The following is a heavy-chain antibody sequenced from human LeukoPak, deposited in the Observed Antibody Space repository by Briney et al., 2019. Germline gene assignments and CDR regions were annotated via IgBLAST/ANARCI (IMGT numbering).Heavy chain of an antibody. CDR3: ARELWSGYDPLFDY. CDR2: INSDGSST. V-gene: IGHV3-74*01. J-gene: IGHJ4*02. Sequence: GGSLRLSCAASGFTFSSYGMHWVRQAPGKGLVWVSRINSDGSSTSYADAVKGRFTTSRDNAKNRLYLQMNSLRAEDTAVYYCARELWSGYDPLFDYWGQGTLVTVSS. D-gene: IGHD5-12*01. CDR1: GFTFSSYG.